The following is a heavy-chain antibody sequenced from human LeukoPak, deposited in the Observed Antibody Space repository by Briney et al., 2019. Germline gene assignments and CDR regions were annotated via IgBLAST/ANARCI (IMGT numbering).Heavy chain of an antibody. J-gene: IGHJ4*02. CDR2: ISSSGSTI. CDR3: ARVGDYGDYVAFDI. Sequence: GGSLRLSCAASGFTFSDYYMSWLRQAPGKGLEWVSYISSSGSTIYYADSVKGRFTISRDNAKNSLYLQMNSLRAEDTAVYYCARVGDYGDYVAFDIWGQGTLVTVSS. CDR1: GFTFSDYY. V-gene: IGHV3-11*04. D-gene: IGHD4-17*01.